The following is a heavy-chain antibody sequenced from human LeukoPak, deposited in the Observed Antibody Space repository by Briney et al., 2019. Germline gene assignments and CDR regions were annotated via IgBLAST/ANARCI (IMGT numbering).Heavy chain of an antibody. CDR3: ARGIAVAGLSYYYYGMDV. D-gene: IGHD6-19*01. CDR1: GFTFSSYA. V-gene: IGHV3-64*01. CDR2: ISSNGGST. Sequence: PGGSLRLSCAASGFTFSSYAMHWVRQAPEKGLEYVSAISSNGGSTYYANSVKGRFTISRDNSKNTLYLQMGSLRAEDMAVYYCARGIAVAGLSYYYYGMDVWGQGTTVTVSS. J-gene: IGHJ6*02.